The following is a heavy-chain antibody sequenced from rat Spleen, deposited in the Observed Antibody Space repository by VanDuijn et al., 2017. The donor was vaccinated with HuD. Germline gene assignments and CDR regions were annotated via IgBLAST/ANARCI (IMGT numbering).Heavy chain of an antibody. Sequence: EVQLQESGPGLVKPSQSLSLTCSVTAYSITSSYKWNWIRKFPGNKLEWMGYINSEGTTNYNPSLKSRISITRDTSKNQFFLQVNSVTTEDTATYYCARDKNYKAYWGQGVMVTVSS. D-gene: IGHD1-10*01. V-gene: IGHV3-3*01. CDR2: INSEGTT. CDR1: AYSITSSYK. J-gene: IGHJ2*01. CDR3: ARDKNYKAY.